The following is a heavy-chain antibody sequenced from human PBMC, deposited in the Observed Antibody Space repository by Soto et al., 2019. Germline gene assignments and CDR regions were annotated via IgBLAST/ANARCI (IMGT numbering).Heavy chain of an antibody. V-gene: IGHV3-7*01. Sequence: GGSLRLSCVVFGFSFSSVWMTWVRQAPGKGLECVANIKYDGSEEYYVDSVKGRFTISRDSAKNSLYLQMNSLRDEDSAVYYCVTDLNWQGHWGQGTLVTVSS. CDR1: GFSFSSVW. J-gene: IGHJ4*02. CDR2: IKYDGSEE. CDR3: VTDLNWQGH.